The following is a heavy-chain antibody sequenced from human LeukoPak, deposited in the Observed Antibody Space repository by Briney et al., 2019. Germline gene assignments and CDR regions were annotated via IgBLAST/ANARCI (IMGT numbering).Heavy chain of an antibody. CDR2: IRYDGSNK. J-gene: IGHJ5*02. CDR1: GFTFSSYG. D-gene: IGHD1-14*01. Sequence: GGSLRLSCAASGFTFSSYGMHWVRQAPGKGLEWVAFIRYDGSNKYYADSVKGRLTISRDNSKNTLYLQMNSLRAEDTAVYYCAKDTTPPKAGFDPWGQGTLVTVSS. CDR3: AKDTTPPKAGFDP. V-gene: IGHV3-30*02.